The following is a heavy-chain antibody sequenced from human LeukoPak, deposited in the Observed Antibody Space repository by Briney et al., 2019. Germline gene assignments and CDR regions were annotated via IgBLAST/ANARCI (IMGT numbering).Heavy chain of an antibody. Sequence: ASVKVSCKASGGTFSSYAISWVRQAPGQGLEWMGRIIPILGIANYAQKFQGRVTITADKSTSTAYMELRSLRSDDTAVYYCVYYDSSALHIWGQGTMVTVSS. CDR1: GGTFSSYA. J-gene: IGHJ3*02. V-gene: IGHV1-69*04. CDR2: IIPILGIA. CDR3: VYYDSSALHI. D-gene: IGHD3-22*01.